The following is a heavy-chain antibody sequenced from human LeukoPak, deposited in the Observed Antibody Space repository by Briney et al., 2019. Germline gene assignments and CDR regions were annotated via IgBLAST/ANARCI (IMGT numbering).Heavy chain of an antibody. CDR2: IDHSGST. D-gene: IGHD4-17*01. V-gene: IGHV4-34*01. J-gene: IGHJ4*02. Sequence: SETLSLTCAVYGGSFSGYYWNWIRQPPGKGLEWIGEIDHSGSTNYNPSLKSRVTISVDTSKNQFSLKLSSVTAADTAVYYCARDGKTTATTGNFDYWGQGTLVTVSS. CDR1: GGSFSGYY. CDR3: ARDGKTTATTGNFDY.